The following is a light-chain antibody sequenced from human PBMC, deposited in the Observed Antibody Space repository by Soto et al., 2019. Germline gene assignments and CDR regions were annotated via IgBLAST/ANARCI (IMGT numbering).Light chain of an antibody. CDR2: GAS. CDR1: QNIKNY. V-gene: IGKV1-39*01. CDR3: QQTYNTPPWT. Sequence: DIHITQSPSSLSASVGDRVTITCRTSQNIKNYLNWYQQKPGRAPKLLIYGASDLQSGVPLRFSGSGSGTDFTLTISSLQSEDFATYYCQQTYNTPPWTFGQGTKVDIK. J-gene: IGKJ1*01.